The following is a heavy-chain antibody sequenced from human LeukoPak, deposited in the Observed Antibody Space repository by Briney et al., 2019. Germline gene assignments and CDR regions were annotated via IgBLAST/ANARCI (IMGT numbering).Heavy chain of an antibody. CDR3: AKGSYYDSSGSFYFDY. CDR2: ISGSGDNT. J-gene: IGHJ4*02. V-gene: IGHV3-23*01. CDR1: GFTFSNHA. D-gene: IGHD3-22*01. Sequence: GGSQRLSCVASGFTFSNHAMTWVRQAPGKGLEWVSGISGSGDNTYYADSVKGRFTISRDNSKNTLYVQVNSLGTEDTAAYYCAKGSYYDSSGSFYFDYWGQGTLVTVSS.